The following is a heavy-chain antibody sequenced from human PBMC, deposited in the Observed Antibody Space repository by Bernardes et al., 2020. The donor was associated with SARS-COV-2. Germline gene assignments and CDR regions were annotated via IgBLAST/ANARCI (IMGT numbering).Heavy chain of an antibody. CDR1: GGSISSYY. CDR2: IYTSGST. D-gene: IGHD2-2*01. V-gene: IGHV4-4*07. CDR3: ARDIVVVPAAPSPNYYYYGMDV. Sequence: SETLSLTCTVSGGSISSYYWSWIRQPAGKGLEWIGRIYTSGSTNYNPSLKSRVTMSVDTSKNQFSLKLSSVTAADTAVYYCARDIVVVPAAPSPNYYYYGMDVWGQGTTVTVSS. J-gene: IGHJ6*02.